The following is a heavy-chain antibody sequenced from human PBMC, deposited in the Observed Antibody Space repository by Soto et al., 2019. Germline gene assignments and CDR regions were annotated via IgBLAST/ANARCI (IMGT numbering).Heavy chain of an antibody. CDR2: IKSKTDGGTT. J-gene: IGHJ4*02. CDR1: GFTFSNAW. D-gene: IGHD1-20*01. Sequence: GGSLRLSCAASGFTFSNAWMSWVRQAPGKGLEWVGRIKSKTDGGTTDYAAPVKGRFTISRDDSKNTLYLQMNSLKTEDTAVYYCTTDLASHFITGTLYYFDYWGQGTLVTVSS. V-gene: IGHV3-15*01. CDR3: TTDLASHFITGTLYYFDY.